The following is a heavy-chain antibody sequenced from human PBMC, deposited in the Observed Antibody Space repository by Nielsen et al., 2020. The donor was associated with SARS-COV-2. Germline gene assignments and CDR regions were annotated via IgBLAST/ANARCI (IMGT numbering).Heavy chain of an antibody. CDR1: GGSISSYY. CDR2: IYYSGST. J-gene: IGHJ4*02. Sequence: SETLSLTCTVSGGSISSYYWSWIRQPPGKGLEWIGYIYYSGSTNYNPSLKSRVTISVDTSKNQFSLKLSSVTAADTAVYYCARGGYSYGYLDDYWGQGTLVTVSS. CDR3: ARGGYSYGYLDDY. V-gene: IGHV4-59*01. D-gene: IGHD5-18*01.